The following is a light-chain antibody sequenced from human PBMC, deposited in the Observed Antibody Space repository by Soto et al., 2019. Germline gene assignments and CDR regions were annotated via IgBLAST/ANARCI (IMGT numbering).Light chain of an antibody. J-gene: IGKJ1*01. CDR2: GAS. CDR3: QQYNNWPQT. V-gene: IGKV3-15*01. CDR1: RSVSST. Sequence: EIVMTQSPATLSVSPGERATLSCRAGRSVSSTLAWYQQKPGQAPRLLIYGASTRATGIPARFSGSGSGTEFTLTISSLQSEDFAVHYCQQYNNWPQTFGQGTKVEIK.